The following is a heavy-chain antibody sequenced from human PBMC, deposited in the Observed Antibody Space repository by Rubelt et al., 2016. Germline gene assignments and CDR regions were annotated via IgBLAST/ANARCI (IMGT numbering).Heavy chain of an antibody. CDR3: ARRGGGLLWFGEPLTFDY. Sequence: QVQLQESGPGLVKPSETLSLTCAVYGGSFSGYYWSWIRQPPGKGLEWIGEINHRGSTTYNPSLKSHVPISVDTSKNHLSLRVISGTAADTAGYYCARRGGGLLWFGEPLTFDYWGLGTLVTVSS. D-gene: IGHD3-10*01. CDR1: GGSFSGYY. V-gene: IGHV4-34*01. J-gene: IGHJ4*02. CDR2: INHRGST.